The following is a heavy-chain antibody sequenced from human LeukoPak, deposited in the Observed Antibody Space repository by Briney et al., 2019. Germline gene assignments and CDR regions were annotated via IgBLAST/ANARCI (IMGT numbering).Heavy chain of an antibody. D-gene: IGHD1-7*01. CDR1: GYSFTSYW. Sequence: GESLQISYKGSGYSFTSYWIGWVRQMPGKGLEWMGIIYPGDSDTRYSPSFQGQVTISADKSISTAYLQWSSLKASDTAMYYCARGQQELPLGMDVWGQGTTVTVSS. CDR2: IYPGDSDT. CDR3: ARGQQELPLGMDV. J-gene: IGHJ6*02. V-gene: IGHV5-51*01.